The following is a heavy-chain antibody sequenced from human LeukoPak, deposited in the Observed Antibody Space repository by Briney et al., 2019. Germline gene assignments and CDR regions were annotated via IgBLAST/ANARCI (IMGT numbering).Heavy chain of an antibody. CDR1: GFTFSSYS. J-gene: IGHJ4*02. Sequence: GGSLGLSCAASGFTFSSYSMNWVRQAPGKGLEWVSYISSSSSTIYYADSVKGRFTISRDNAKNSLYLQMNSLRAEDTAVYYCARDLSDYDFWSGYYPCCIFDYWGQGTLVTVSS. V-gene: IGHV3-48*01. CDR2: ISSSSSTI. D-gene: IGHD3-3*01. CDR3: ARDLSDYDFWSGYYPCCIFDY.